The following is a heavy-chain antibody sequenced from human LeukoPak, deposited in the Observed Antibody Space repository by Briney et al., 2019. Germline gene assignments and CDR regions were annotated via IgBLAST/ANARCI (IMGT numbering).Heavy chain of an antibody. CDR3: ARSRIAARRNSRYFDY. V-gene: IGHV4-34*01. J-gene: IGHJ4*02. CDR2: INHSGST. CDR1: GGSFSGYY. Sequence: SKTLSLTCAVYGGSFSGYYWSWIPQPPGKGLEWIGEINHSGSTNYNPSLKSRVTISVDTSKNQFSLKLSSVTAADTAVYYCARSRIAARRNSRYFDYWGQGTLVTVSS. D-gene: IGHD6-6*01.